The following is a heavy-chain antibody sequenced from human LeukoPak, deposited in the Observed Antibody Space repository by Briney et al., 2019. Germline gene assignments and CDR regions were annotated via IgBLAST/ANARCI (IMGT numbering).Heavy chain of an antibody. CDR3: ARAYCGGDCWQRFFDY. V-gene: IGHV1-69*13. J-gene: IGHJ4*02. D-gene: IGHD2-21*02. CDR2: IIPILGTA. Sequence: GASVEVSCKASGGTFSSYAINWVRQAPGQGLEWMGGIIPILGTANYAQKFQGRVTITADESTSTAYMELSSLRSEDTAIYYCARAYCGGDCWQRFFDYWGQGTLVTVSS. CDR1: GGTFSSYA.